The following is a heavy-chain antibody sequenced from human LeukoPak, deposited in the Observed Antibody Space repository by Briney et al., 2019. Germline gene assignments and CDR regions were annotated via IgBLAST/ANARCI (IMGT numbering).Heavy chain of an antibody. D-gene: IGHD2/OR15-2a*01. CDR1: GFTVSSNY. CDR3: ARDHGENSFRWFDP. Sequence: GGSLRLSSAASGFTVSSNYMSWVRQAPGKGLEWVSVIYSGGSTYYADSVKGRFTISRDNSKNTLYLQMNSLRAEDTAVYYCARDHGENSFRWFDPSGQGTLVTVSS. J-gene: IGHJ5*02. V-gene: IGHV3-53*01. CDR2: IYSGGST.